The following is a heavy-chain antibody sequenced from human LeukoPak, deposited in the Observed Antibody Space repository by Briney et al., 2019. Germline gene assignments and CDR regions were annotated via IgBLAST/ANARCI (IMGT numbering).Heavy chain of an antibody. CDR2: ISSSGSTI. CDR3: ARKIAVAGKHYFDY. Sequence: GGSLRLSCAASGFTSSSYEMNWVRQAPGKGLEWVSYISSSGSTIYYADSVKGRFTISRDNAKNSLYLQMNSLRAEDTAVYYCARKIAVAGKHYFDYWGQGTLVTVSS. CDR1: GFTSSSYE. D-gene: IGHD6-19*01. J-gene: IGHJ4*02. V-gene: IGHV3-48*03.